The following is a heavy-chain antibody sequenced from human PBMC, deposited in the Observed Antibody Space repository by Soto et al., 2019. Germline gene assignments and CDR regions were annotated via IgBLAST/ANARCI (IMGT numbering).Heavy chain of an antibody. J-gene: IGHJ6*02. CDR1: GFTFSSYA. V-gene: IGHV3-23*01. Sequence: GGSLRLSCAASGFTFSSYAMSWVRQAPGKGLEWVSTISGSGGNAYYADSVKGRFSISRDNSKNTLRLQMNSLRADDTAVYYCAKDGASGSYPPYYYFGMDVWGQGTTVTVSS. CDR3: AKDGASGSYPPYYYFGMDV. D-gene: IGHD1-26*01. CDR2: ISGSGGNA.